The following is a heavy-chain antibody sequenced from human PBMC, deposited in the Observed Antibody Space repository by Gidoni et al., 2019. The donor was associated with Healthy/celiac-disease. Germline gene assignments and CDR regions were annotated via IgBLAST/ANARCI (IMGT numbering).Heavy chain of an antibody. CDR3: ATGGITMIVVAPGAFDI. CDR1: GGSISSGGYY. CDR2: IYYSGST. V-gene: IGHV4-31*03. Sequence: QVQLQESGPGLVKPSQTLSLTCTVSGGSISSGGYYWSWIRQHPGKGLEWIGYIYYSGSTYYNPSLKSRVTISVDTSKNQFSLKLSSVTAADTAVYYCATGGITMIVVAPGAFDIWGQGTMVTVSS. J-gene: IGHJ3*02. D-gene: IGHD3-22*01.